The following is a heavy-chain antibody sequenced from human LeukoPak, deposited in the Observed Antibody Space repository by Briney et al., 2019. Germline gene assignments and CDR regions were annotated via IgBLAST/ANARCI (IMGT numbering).Heavy chain of an antibody. J-gene: IGHJ1*01. CDR1: GYTFTSYG. CDR2: ISAYNGNT. Sequence: ASVKVSCKASGYTFTSYGISWVRQAPGQGLEWMGWISAYNGNTNYAQKLQGRVTMTTDTSTSTAYMELRSLRSDDTAVYYCARGYCSGGSCYSAGNLQHWGQGTLVTVSS. V-gene: IGHV1-18*01. D-gene: IGHD2-15*01. CDR3: ARGYCSGGSCYSAGNLQH.